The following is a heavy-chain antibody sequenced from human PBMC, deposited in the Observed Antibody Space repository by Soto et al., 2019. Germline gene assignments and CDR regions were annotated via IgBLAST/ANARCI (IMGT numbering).Heavy chain of an antibody. D-gene: IGHD2-2*03. CDR3: ARAQKVRGYCSGTDCYPLDV. CDR1: GYTFTSYG. CDR2: ISAYSGNT. Sequence: ASVKVSCKASGYTFTSYGISWVRQAPGQGLEWMGWISAYSGNTNYAQKLQGRVTMTTDTSTSTAYMELRSLRSDDTAVYYCARAQKVRGYCSGTDCYPLDVWGQGTTVTVSS. J-gene: IGHJ6*02. V-gene: IGHV1-18*01.